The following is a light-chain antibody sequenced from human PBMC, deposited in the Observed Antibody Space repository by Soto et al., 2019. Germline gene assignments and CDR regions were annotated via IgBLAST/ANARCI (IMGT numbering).Light chain of an antibody. Sequence: QSVLTQPPSVSGAPGQRVTISCTGSSSNIGAGYDVHWYQQLPGTAPKLLIYGNSNRPSGVPDRFSGSKSGTSASLAITGLQAEDEADYYCQSYDSSLIGSKLFGGGTKRTVL. CDR1: SSNIGAGYD. J-gene: IGLJ2*01. CDR2: GNS. CDR3: QSYDSSLIGSKL. V-gene: IGLV1-40*01.